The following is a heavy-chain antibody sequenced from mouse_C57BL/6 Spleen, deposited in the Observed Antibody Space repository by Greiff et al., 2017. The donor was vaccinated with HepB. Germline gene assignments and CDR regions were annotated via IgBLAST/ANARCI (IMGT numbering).Heavy chain of an antibody. CDR1: GYTFTDYH. Sequence: VQLQQSGPELVKPGASVKIPCKASGYTFTDYHMDWVKQSHGKSLEWIGDINPNTGGTIYNQKFKGKATLTVDKSSSTAYMELRSLTSADTAVYYCARDYGSSYLFAYWGQGTLVTVSA. D-gene: IGHD1-1*01. CDR3: ARDYGSSYLFAY. V-gene: IGHV1-18*01. J-gene: IGHJ3*01. CDR2: INPNTGGT.